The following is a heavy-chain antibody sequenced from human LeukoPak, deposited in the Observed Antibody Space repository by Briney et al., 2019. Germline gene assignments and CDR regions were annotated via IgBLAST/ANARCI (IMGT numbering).Heavy chain of an antibody. J-gene: IGHJ6*03. D-gene: IGHD2-2*01. CDR2: IYYSGST. Sequence: SETLSLTCTVSGGSISSYYWSWIRQPPGKGLEWIGYIYYSGSTNYNPSLKSRVTISVDTSKNQFSLKLSSVTAADTAVYYCARAGCSSTSCYDLPGYYYMDVRGKGTTVTVSS. V-gene: IGHV4-59*01. CDR1: GGSISSYY. CDR3: ARAGCSSTSCYDLPGYYYMDV.